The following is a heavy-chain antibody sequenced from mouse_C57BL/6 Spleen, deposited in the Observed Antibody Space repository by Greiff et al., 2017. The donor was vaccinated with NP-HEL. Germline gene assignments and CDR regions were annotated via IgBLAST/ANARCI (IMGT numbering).Heavy chain of an antibody. CDR3: ARSGGSGYAMDY. CDR2: IYPGSGNT. CDR1: GYTFTDYY. V-gene: IGHV1-76*01. J-gene: IGHJ4*01. D-gene: IGHD3-2*02. Sequence: QVQLKQSGAELVRPGASVKLSCKASGYTFTDYYINWVKQRPGQGLEWIARIYPGSGNTYYNEKFKGKATLTAEKSSSTAYMQLSSLTSEDSALYYCARSGGSGYAMDYWGQGTSVTVSS.